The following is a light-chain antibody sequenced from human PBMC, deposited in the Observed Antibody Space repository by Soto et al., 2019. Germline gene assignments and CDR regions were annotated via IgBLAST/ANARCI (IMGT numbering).Light chain of an antibody. Sequence: EIVLTQSPDTLSVSPGERGTLSCRAGQSISRTLAWYEQKSGQPPRLLIYHASTRATGFPARFSGSGSGTEFTLTISSLLSEDFAVYYCQQYNNWPLTFGGGTKVDIK. J-gene: IGKJ4*01. CDR3: QQYNNWPLT. CDR1: QSISRT. CDR2: HAS. V-gene: IGKV3D-15*01.